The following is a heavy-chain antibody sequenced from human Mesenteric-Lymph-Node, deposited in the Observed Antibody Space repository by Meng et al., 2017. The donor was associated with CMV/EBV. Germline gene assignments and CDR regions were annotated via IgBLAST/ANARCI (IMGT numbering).Heavy chain of an antibody. D-gene: IGHD3-10*01. Sequence: GESLKISCTVSGFTFSSYSMSWVRQAPGKGPEWVSTMSGSGDRTSYADSVKGRFTISRDNSKNTLYLQMNSLRAEDTAVYYCARDPHFGALDYWGQGTLVTVSS. CDR2: MSGSGDRT. V-gene: IGHV3-23*01. CDR1: GFTFSSYS. CDR3: ARDPHFGALDY. J-gene: IGHJ4*02.